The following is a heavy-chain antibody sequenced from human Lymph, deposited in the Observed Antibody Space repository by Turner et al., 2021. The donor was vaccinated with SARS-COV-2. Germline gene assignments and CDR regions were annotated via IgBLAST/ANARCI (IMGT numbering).Heavy chain of an antibody. J-gene: IGHJ6*02. D-gene: IGHD6-13*01. V-gene: IGHV1-69*10. CDR3: ARIVAPGRGGGVYYYYYGMDV. Sequence: QVQLVQSGAEVKKPGSSVKVSCKASGGTFSSSAISWVRQAPGQGLEWMGVIIPMLGIANYAQKFQGRVTITAEKSPSTAYMGLGSLRSEDTAVYYCARIVAPGRGGGVYYYYYGMDVWGQGTTVTVSS. CDR2: IIPMLGIA. CDR1: GGTFSSSA.